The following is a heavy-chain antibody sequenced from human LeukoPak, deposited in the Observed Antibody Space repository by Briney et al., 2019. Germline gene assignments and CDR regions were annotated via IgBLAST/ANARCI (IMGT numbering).Heavy chain of an antibody. CDR2: IRYDGSNK. D-gene: IGHD3-9*01. J-gene: IGHJ4*02. CDR1: GFTFSSYG. V-gene: IGHV3-30*02. Sequence: GGSLRLSCAASGFTFSSYGMHWVRQAPGKGLEWVAFIRYDGSNKYYADSVKGRFTISRDNAKNSLYLQMNSLRAEDTAVYYCAKGDILTGYYDYWGQGTLVTVSS. CDR3: AKGDILTGYYDY.